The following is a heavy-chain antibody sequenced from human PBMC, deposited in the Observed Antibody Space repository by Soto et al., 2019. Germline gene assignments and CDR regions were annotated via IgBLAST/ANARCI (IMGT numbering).Heavy chain of an antibody. D-gene: IGHD3-22*01. V-gene: IGHV1-69*13. Sequence: SVKVSCKASGYTFSSYAISWVRQAPGQVLEWMGGIIPIFGTANYAQKFQGRVTITADESTSTAYMELSSLRSEDTAVYYCAREIPRDPNYYDSSGYLPYFDYWGQGTLVTVSS. CDR1: GYTFSSYA. CDR2: IIPIFGTA. J-gene: IGHJ4*02. CDR3: AREIPRDPNYYDSSGYLPYFDY.